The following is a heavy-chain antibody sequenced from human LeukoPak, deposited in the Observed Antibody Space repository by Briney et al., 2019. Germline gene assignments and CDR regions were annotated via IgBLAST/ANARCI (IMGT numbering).Heavy chain of an antibody. Sequence: SETLSLTCTVSGGSMSSLYWSWIRQPPGKGLEWIGYIYYSGTTKYNPSLESRVTLSVDTSKNQFSLKLNSVTAADTAVYYCASHGGSSFTSWAQGTLATVS. CDR1: GGSMSSLY. CDR2: IYYSGTT. D-gene: IGHD1-26*01. J-gene: IGHJ5*02. CDR3: ASHGGSSFTS. V-gene: IGHV4-59*08.